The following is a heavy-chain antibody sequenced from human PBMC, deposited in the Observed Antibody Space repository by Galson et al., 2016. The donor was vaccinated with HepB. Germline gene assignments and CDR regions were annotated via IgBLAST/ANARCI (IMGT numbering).Heavy chain of an antibody. J-gene: IGHJ5*02. CDR3: VISAPGNQWRAPGGMFS. CDR1: GGTFTKYT. D-gene: IGHD6-19*01. CDR2: ILPTLDRP. Sequence: SVKVSCKASGGTFTKYTFNWVRQAPGQGLEWMGGILPTLDRPTYAQTFQGRLTITADKSTTTVYMQLNSLRIDDTAVYYCVISAPGNQWRAPGGMFSWGQGALVTVSS. V-gene: IGHV1-69*10.